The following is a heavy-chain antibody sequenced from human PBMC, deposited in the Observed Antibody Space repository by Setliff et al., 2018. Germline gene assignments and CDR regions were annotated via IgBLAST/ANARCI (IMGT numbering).Heavy chain of an antibody. J-gene: IGHJ4*02. D-gene: IGHD1-1*01. CDR1: GGSISSAPYY. Sequence: SETLSLTCTVSGGSISSAPYYWSWIRQPAGKGPEWIGRIFGSGSTNYNPSLKSRVTMSIDTSKNQFFLKVRSVTAADTAVYYCARDRGSNNSPEDFDYWGLGTLVTVSS. V-gene: IGHV4-61*02. CDR2: IFGSGST. CDR3: ARDRGSNNSPEDFDY.